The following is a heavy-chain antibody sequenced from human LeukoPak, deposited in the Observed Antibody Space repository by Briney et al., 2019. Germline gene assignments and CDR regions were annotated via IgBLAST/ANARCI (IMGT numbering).Heavy chain of an antibody. V-gene: IGHV3-21*04. CDR1: GFTFSSYS. J-gene: IGHJ4*02. CDR3: AKSSPPPLRY. Sequence: GGSLRLSCAASGFTFSSYSMNWVRQAPGKGLEWVSSISSSSSYIYYADSVKGRFTISRDNSENTLYLQMNSLRAEDTAVYYCAKSSPPPLRYWGQGTLVTVSS. CDR2: ISSSSSYI.